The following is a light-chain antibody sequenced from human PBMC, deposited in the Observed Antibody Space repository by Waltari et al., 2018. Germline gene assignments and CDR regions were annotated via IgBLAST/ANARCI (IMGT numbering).Light chain of an antibody. Sequence: QSALTQPPSVSGSPGQSVTISCTGTRTDVGSYSRVSWCQQPPGSAPNVIIYEVNKRPSGVPDRFSGSKSGNTASLTISGLQPEDDADYYCSSYTSSTTLVFGGGTSLTVL. J-gene: IGLJ3*02. CDR3: SSYTSSTTLV. CDR1: RTDVGSYSR. V-gene: IGLV2-18*02. CDR2: EVN.